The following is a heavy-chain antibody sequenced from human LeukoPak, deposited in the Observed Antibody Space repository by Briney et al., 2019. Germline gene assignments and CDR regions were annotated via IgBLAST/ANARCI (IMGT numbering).Heavy chain of an antibody. D-gene: IGHD2-2*01. CDR3: AREATIVVVPAAIDY. Sequence: GGSLRLSCAASGFTFSSYSMNWVGQAPGKGLEWVSYISSSSSTIYYADSVKGRFTISRDNAKNSLYLQMNSLRAEDTAVYYCAREATIVVVPAAIDYWGQGTLVTVSS. V-gene: IGHV3-48*04. CDR1: GFTFSSYS. CDR2: ISSSSSTI. J-gene: IGHJ4*02.